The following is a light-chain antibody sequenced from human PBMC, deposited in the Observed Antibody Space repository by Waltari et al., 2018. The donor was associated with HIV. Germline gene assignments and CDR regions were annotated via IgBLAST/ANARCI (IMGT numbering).Light chain of an antibody. J-gene: IGLJ2*01. CDR1: KLGDKY. CDR3: QAWDSSIVG. Sequence: SYELSQPPSVSVSPGQTATITCSGHKLGDKYASWYQQKPGQSPVLVIYQDKRRPSGIPERFSGSNSGNTATLTISGTQPLDEADCYCQAWDSSIVGFGGGTKLTVL. V-gene: IGLV3-1*01. CDR2: QDK.